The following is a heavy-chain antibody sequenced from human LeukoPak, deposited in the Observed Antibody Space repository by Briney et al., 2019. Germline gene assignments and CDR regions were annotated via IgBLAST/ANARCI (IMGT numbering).Heavy chain of an antibody. CDR3: ARSDYHNSGSHTVFDAFDI. CDR1: GGSFSGYY. V-gene: IGHV4-34*01. J-gene: IGHJ3*02. CDR2: INHSGNT. Sequence: SETLSLTCAVYGGSFSGYYWSWIRQPPGKGLEWIGEINHSGNTNYNPSLKSQVTISVDKSKNQFSLELSFVTAADTAMYYCARSDYHNSGSHTVFDAFDIWGQGTRVTVSS. D-gene: IGHD3-10*01.